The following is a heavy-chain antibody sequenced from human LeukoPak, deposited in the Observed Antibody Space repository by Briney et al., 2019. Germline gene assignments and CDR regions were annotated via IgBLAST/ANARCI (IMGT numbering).Heavy chain of an antibody. CDR1: GGSISSYY. CDR3: ARHCGGSSKEHAFDI. D-gene: IGHD6-6*01. V-gene: IGHV4-4*09. CDR2: IYTSGST. Sequence: PSETLSLSCTVSGGSISSYYWSWIRQPPGKGLEWIGYIYTSGSTNYNPSLKSRVTISVDTSKNQFSLKLSSVTAADTAVYYCARHCGGSSKEHAFDIWGQGTMVTVSS. J-gene: IGHJ3*02.